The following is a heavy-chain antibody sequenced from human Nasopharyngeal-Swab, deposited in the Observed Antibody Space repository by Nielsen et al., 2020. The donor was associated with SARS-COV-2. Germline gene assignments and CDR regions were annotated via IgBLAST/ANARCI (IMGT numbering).Heavy chain of an antibody. CDR1: GYTFTSYG. V-gene: IGHV1-18*01. CDR3: AGPSRGYYFDY. Sequence: ASVKVSCKASGYTFTSYGISWVRQAPGQGLEWMGWISAYNGNTNYAQKPQGRVTMTTDTSTSTAYMELRSLRSDDTAVYYCAGPSRGYYFDYWGQGTLVTVSS. D-gene: IGHD3-10*01. J-gene: IGHJ4*02. CDR2: ISAYNGNT.